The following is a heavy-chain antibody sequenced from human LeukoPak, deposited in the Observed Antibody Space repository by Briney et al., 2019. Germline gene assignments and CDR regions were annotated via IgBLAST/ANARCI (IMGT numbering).Heavy chain of an antibody. CDR3: TREGGYDPFEY. CDR2: IDADGTSA. J-gene: IGHJ4*02. Sequence: GGSLRLSCAASGITFNYYWMHWVRQAPGKGLVWVSRIDADGTSATYADSVKGRFTISRDNAKNTLYLQMNSLRAEDTAVYYCTREGGYDPFEYWGQGTLVTVSS. D-gene: IGHD5-12*01. V-gene: IGHV3-74*01. CDR1: GITFNYYW.